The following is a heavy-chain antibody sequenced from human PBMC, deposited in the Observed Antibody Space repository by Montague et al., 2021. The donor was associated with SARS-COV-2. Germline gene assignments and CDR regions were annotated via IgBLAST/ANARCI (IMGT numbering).Heavy chain of an antibody. D-gene: IGHD3-3*01. V-gene: IGHV4-38-2*02. CDR3: ARSGVGIFDFSYFDS. CDR1: GFSISSGYY. CDR2: RYQNGAT. Sequence: SETLSLTCSVSGFSISSGYYWGWIRRTPGKGLEWIGSRYQNGATXXSPXXXRPVTILLDTSKNQFSLSLASVTAADTAVYYCARSGVGIFDFSYFDSWGQGSLVIVSS. J-gene: IGHJ4*02.